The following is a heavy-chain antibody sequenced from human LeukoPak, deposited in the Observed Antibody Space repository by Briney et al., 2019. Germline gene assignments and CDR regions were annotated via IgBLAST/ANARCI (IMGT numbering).Heavy chain of an antibody. J-gene: IGHJ4*02. V-gene: IGHV4-34*01. CDR1: GGSISSYY. Sequence: SETLSLTCTVSGGSISSYYWSWIRQPPGKGLEWIGEINHSGSTNYNPSLKSRVTISVDTSKNQFSLKLSSVTAADTAVYYCAKLTYYYDSSGYYRDIYYFDYWGQGTLVTVSS. CDR2: INHSGST. CDR3: AKLTYYYDSSGYYRDIYYFDY. D-gene: IGHD3-22*01.